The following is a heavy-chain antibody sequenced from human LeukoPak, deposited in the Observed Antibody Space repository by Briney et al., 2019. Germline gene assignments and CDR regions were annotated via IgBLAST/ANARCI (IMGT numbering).Heavy chain of an antibody. J-gene: IGHJ4*02. CDR1: GYTFSSYA. Sequence: ASVKVSCKASGYTFSSYAMNWVRQAPGQGLEWMGGIIPIFGTANYAQKFQGRVTITADESTSTAYMELSSLRSEDTAVYYCARALTYSSSTDYWGQGTLVTVSS. CDR3: ARALTYSSSTDY. D-gene: IGHD6-13*01. CDR2: IIPIFGTA. V-gene: IGHV1-69*13.